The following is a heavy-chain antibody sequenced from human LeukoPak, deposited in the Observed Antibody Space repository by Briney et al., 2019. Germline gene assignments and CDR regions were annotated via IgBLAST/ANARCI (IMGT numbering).Heavy chain of an antibody. CDR3: ATHILTGYYPKYYFDY. Sequence: ASVKVSCKVSGYTLTELSMHWVRQAPGKGLEWMGGFDPEDGETIYAQKFQGRVTMTEDTSTDTAYMELSSLRSEDTAVYYCATHILTGYYPKYYFDYWGKGTLVTVSS. CDR2: FDPEDGET. V-gene: IGHV1-24*01. J-gene: IGHJ4*02. D-gene: IGHD3-9*01. CDR1: GYTLTELS.